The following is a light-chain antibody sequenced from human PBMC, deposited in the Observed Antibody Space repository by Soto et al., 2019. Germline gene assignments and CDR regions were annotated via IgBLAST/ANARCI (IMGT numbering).Light chain of an antibody. CDR3: AAWDDSLNAWV. Sequence: QLVLTQPPSVSEAPRQRVTISCSGSSSNIGNNAVNWYRQLPGKAPKLLIYRDDLLPSGVSDRFSGSKSGTSASLAISGLQSEDEADYYCAAWDDSLNAWVFGGGTQLTVL. CDR2: RDD. V-gene: IGLV1-36*01. J-gene: IGLJ3*02. CDR1: SSNIGNNA.